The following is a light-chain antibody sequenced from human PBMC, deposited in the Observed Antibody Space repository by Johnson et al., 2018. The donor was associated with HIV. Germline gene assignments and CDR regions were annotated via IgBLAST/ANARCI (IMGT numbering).Light chain of an antibody. CDR3: GTWDSSLSAYV. Sequence: QSVLTQPPSVSAAPGQMVSISCSGSISNIGKNYVSWYQQFPGTAPKLLIHENKKRPSGIPDRFSGSKSGTSATLGITGLQTGDEADYYCGTWDSSLSAYVFGTGTKVTVL. V-gene: IGLV1-51*02. CDR2: ENK. CDR1: ISNIGKNY. J-gene: IGLJ1*01.